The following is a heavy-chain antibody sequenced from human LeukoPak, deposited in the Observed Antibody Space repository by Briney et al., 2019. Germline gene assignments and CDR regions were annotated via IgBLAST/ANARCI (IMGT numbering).Heavy chain of an antibody. D-gene: IGHD1-26*01. CDR2: ISTSSIYI. V-gene: IGHV3-21*04. CDR3: AKKRWELLLYYFDY. J-gene: IGHJ4*02. Sequence: GGSLRLSCAATGFTFRSYSLNWVRQAPGKGLEWVSSISTSSIYIYNADSVKGRFTISGDNSKNTLYLQMNSLRAEDTAVYYCAKKRWELLLYYFDYWGQGTLVTVSS. CDR1: GFTFRSYS.